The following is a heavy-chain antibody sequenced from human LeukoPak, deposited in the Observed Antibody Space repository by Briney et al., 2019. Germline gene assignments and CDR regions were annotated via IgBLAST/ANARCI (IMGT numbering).Heavy chain of an antibody. V-gene: IGHV3-23*01. CDR1: GFTFSSYA. CDR2: ISGSGGST. D-gene: IGHD3-3*01. Sequence: GGSLRLSCAASGFTFSSYAMSRVRQAPGKGLEWVSAISGSGGSTYYADSVKGRFTISRDNSKNTLYLQMNSLRAEDTAVYYCAKVGEEHYDFWSGPEPYYFDYWGQGTLVTVSS. CDR3: AKVGEEHYDFWSGPEPYYFDY. J-gene: IGHJ4*02.